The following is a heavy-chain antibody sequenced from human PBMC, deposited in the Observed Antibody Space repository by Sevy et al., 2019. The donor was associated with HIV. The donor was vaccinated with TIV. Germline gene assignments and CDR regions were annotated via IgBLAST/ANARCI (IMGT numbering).Heavy chain of an antibody. CDR1: GGSISSSTYY. D-gene: IGHD6-19*01. CDR3: ARHGGIAVATLDY. CDR2: IYYSGST. V-gene: IGHV4-39*01. Sequence: SETLSLTCTVSGGSISSSTYYWGWIRQPPGKGLEWIASIYYSGSTYYKVSLESRVTISVDMCKNQFSLRLSSVTAADTAVYYCARHGGIAVATLDYWGQGNLVTVSS. J-gene: IGHJ4*02.